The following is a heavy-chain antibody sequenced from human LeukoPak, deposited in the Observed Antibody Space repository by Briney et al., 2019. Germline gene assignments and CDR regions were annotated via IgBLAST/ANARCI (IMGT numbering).Heavy chain of an antibody. CDR2: ISSSSSYI. V-gene: IGHV3-21*01. D-gene: IGHD3-9*01. CDR3: AREVDWSTDMDY. CDR1: GFTFSSYS. Sequence: PGGSLRLSCAASGFTFSSYSMNWVRQAPGKGLEWVSSISSSSSYIYYADSVKGRFTISRDNAKNPLYLQMNSLRAEDTAVYYCAREVDWSTDMDYWGQGTLVTVSS. J-gene: IGHJ4*02.